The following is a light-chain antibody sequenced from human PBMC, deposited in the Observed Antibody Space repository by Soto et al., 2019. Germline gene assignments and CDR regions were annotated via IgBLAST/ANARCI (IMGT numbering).Light chain of an antibody. Sequence: EIVLTQSPGTLSLSPGERATLSCRASQSVSSNYLAWYQQKPGQAPRLLIYGASSRATGIPDRFSGSGSGTDFTLTISRLEPEDFAVYSCQQYGSSPRTFGQGTKVDIK. CDR2: GAS. CDR3: QQYGSSPRT. V-gene: IGKV3-20*01. CDR1: QSVSSNY. J-gene: IGKJ1*01.